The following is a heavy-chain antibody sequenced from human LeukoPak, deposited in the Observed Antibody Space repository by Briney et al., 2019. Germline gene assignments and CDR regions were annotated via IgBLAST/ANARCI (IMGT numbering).Heavy chain of an antibody. CDR2: IIPIFGTA. V-gene: IGHV1-69*05. CDR1: GGTFSSYA. CDR3: ARDATGTPASY. Sequence: SVKVSCKASGGTFSSYAISWVRQAPGQGLEWMRGIIPIFGTANYAQKFQGRVTITTDESTSTAYMELSSLRSEDAAVYYCARDATGTPASYWGQGTLVTVSS. J-gene: IGHJ4*02. D-gene: IGHD1-1*01.